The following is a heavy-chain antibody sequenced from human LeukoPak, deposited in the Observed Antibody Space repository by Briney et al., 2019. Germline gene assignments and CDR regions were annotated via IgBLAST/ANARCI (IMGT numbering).Heavy chain of an antibody. Sequence: TGGSLRLSCAASGFIVSSNYMNWVRQAPGKGLEWVSVIYTGGNTYYADSVKGRFTISRDNSKNTLYLQMHSLRAEDTAVYYCASPSSGQSFDIWGQGTMVTVSS. V-gene: IGHV3-53*01. D-gene: IGHD6-19*01. J-gene: IGHJ3*02. CDR3: ASPSSGQSFDI. CDR2: IYTGGNT. CDR1: GFIVSSNY.